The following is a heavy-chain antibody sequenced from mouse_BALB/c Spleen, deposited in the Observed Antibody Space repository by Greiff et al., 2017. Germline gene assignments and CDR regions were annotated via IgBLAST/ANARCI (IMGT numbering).Heavy chain of an antibody. J-gene: IGHJ4*01. Sequence: EVKLVESGAELVKPGASVKLSCTASGFNIKDTYMHWVKQRPEQGLEWIGRIDPANGNTKYDPKFQGKATITADTSSNTAYLQLSSLTSEDTAVYYCARGRGMITTDYYAMDYWGQGTSVTVSS. CDR3: ARGRGMITTDYYAMDY. CDR1: GFNIKDTY. D-gene: IGHD2-4*01. V-gene: IGHV14-3*02. CDR2: IDPANGNT.